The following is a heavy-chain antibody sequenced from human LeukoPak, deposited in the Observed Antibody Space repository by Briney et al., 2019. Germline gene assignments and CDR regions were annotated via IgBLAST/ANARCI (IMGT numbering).Heavy chain of an antibody. D-gene: IGHD2-2*01. J-gene: IGHJ6*03. V-gene: IGHV1-8*01. CDR2: MNPNSGNA. Sequence: ASVKVSCKASGYTFTSYDTNWVPHVTGQGLEWMGWMNPNSGNAGYAQKFQGRVPMTMNTSINTAYMELSSLRSEDTAVYYCARAKPYYSSTSWFSYYYYMDVWGQGTTVTVSS. CDR1: GYTFTSYD. CDR3: ARAKPYYSSTSWFSYYYYMDV.